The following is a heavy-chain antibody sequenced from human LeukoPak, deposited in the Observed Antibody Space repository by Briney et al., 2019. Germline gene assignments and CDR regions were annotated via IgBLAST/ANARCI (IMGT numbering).Heavy chain of an antibody. CDR1: GFTFSSYA. CDR2: ISYDGGNK. CDR3: ASGIAAAGTNYYYGMDV. D-gene: IGHD6-13*01. Sequence: GGSLRLSCAASGFTFSSYAMPWVRQAPGKGLEWVAVISYDGGNKYYADSVKGRFTISRDNSKNTLYLQMNSLRAEDTAVYYCASGIAAAGTNYYYGMDVWGQGTTVTVSS. V-gene: IGHV3-30*04. J-gene: IGHJ6*02.